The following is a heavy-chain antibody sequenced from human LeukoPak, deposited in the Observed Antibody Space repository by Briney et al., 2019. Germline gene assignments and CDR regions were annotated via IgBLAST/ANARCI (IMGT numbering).Heavy chain of an antibody. CDR1: GFTVSSNY. D-gene: IGHD6-6*01. CDR2: IYSGGST. V-gene: IGHV3-53*01. J-gene: IGHJ5*02. Sequence: GGSLRLSCAASGFTVSSNYMSWVRQAPGKGLEWVSVIYSGGSTYYADSVKGRFTISRDNSKNTLYLQVNSLRAEDTAVYYCARDPAEYSSSALAYPWGQGTLVTVSS. CDR3: ARDPAEYSSSALAYP.